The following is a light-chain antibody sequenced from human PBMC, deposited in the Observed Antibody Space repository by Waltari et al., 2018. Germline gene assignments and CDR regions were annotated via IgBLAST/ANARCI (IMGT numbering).Light chain of an antibody. CDR1: QSISSW. J-gene: IGKJ5*01. Sequence: DIQMTQSPSTLSASVGDRVTIACRASQSISSWLAWYQQKPGKAPKLLIYKASTLESGVPSRFSVSGSVTEFTLTISSLQPDDFATYYCQHYNTYSRSITFGQGTRLEIQ. CDR2: KAS. V-gene: IGKV1-5*03. CDR3: QHYNTYSRSIT.